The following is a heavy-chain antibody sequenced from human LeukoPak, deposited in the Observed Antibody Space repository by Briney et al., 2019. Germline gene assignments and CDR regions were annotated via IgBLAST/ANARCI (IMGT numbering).Heavy chain of an antibody. Sequence: GGSLRLSCAASGFTFSSYSMNWVRQAPGKGLEWVSYISSSSSTIYYADSVKGRFTISRDNAKNSLYLQMNSLRAEDTAVYYGARDRIAARFDYWGQGTLVTVSS. CDR1: GFTFSSYS. CDR3: ARDRIAARFDY. D-gene: IGHD6-6*01. CDR2: ISSSSSTI. J-gene: IGHJ4*02. V-gene: IGHV3-48*04.